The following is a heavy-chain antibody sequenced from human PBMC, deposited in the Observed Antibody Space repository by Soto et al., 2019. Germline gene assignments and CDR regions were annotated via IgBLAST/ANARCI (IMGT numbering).Heavy chain of an antibody. V-gene: IGHV1-18*01. CDR3: ARVVPGAEAWFGP. CDR2: ISLYSDGT. J-gene: IGHJ5*02. CDR1: GYTFSNYG. Sequence: SVKVSSQASGYTFSNYGINWVRQAPGQPLEWLGWISLYSDGTNYAQKFKGRVSMTTDTSTTTAYMELRSLRSDDTAVYYCARVVPGAEAWFGPWGQGTLVTVSS. D-gene: IGHD2-2*01.